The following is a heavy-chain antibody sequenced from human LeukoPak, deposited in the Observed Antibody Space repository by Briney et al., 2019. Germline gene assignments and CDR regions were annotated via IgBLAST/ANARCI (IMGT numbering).Heavy chain of an antibody. J-gene: IGHJ6*02. Sequence: SETLSLTCTVSGGSISSSSYYWGWIRQPPGKGLEWIGYIYYSGSTNYNPSLKSRVSISVDKSKNQFSLKLSSVTAADTAVYYCARVGSTSFYYYYGMDVWGQGTTVTVSS. CDR1: GGSISSSSYY. CDR2: IYYSGST. CDR3: ARVGSTSFYYYYGMDV. V-gene: IGHV4-61*05. D-gene: IGHD2-2*01.